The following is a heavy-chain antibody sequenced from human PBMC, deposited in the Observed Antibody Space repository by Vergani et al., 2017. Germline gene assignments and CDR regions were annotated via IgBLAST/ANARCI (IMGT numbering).Heavy chain of an antibody. Sequence: QVQLVQSGAEVKKPGSSVKVSCKASGGTFSSYAISWARQAPGQGLEWMGRIIPIFGTANYAQKFQGRVTITADESTSTAYMELSSLRSEDTAVYYCTTGPGYYDSSGYFYYYGMDVWGQGTTVTVSS. J-gene: IGHJ6*02. CDR3: TTGPGYYDSSGYFYYYGMDV. V-gene: IGHV1-69*18. CDR1: GGTFSSYA. CDR2: IIPIFGTA. D-gene: IGHD3-22*01.